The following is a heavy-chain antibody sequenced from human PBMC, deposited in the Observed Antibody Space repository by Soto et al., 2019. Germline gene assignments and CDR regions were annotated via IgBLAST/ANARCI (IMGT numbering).Heavy chain of an antibody. CDR3: ARGRVVPAAMIDYYYYYYMDV. CDR2: INAGNGNT. D-gene: IGHD2-2*01. Sequence: ASVKVSCKASGYTFTSYAMHWVRQAPGQRLEWMGWINAGNGNTKYSQKFQGRVTITRDTSASTAYMELSSLRSEDTAVYYCARGRVVPAAMIDYYYYYYMDVWGKGTTVTVSS. V-gene: IGHV1-3*01. J-gene: IGHJ6*03. CDR1: GYTFTSYA.